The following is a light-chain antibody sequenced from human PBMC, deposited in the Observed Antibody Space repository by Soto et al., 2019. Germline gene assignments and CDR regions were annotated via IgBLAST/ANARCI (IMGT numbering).Light chain of an antibody. J-gene: IGLJ2*01. V-gene: IGLV3-21*04. CDR2: YDS. Sequence: SYELTQPPSVSVAPGKTARITCGGNNIGSKSVHWYQQKPGQAPVLGIYYDSDRPSGIPERFSGSNSGNTATLTISRGEAGDAADYYCQVWDSSSDHPGVVFGGGTKLTVL. CDR1: NIGSKS. CDR3: QVWDSSSDHPGVV.